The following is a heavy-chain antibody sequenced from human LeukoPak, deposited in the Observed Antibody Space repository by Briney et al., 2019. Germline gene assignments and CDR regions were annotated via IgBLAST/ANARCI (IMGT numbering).Heavy chain of an antibody. V-gene: IGHV1-18*04. CDR1: GYTFTGYY. CDR2: ISAYNGNT. Sequence: ASVKVSCKASGYTFTGYYMHWVRQAPGQGLEWMGWISAYNGNTNYAQKLQGRVTMTTDTSTSTAYMELRSLRSDDTAVYYCARIGSSSFSYYYYYMDVWGKGTTVTVSS. CDR3: ARIGSSSFSYYYYYMDV. D-gene: IGHD6-6*01. J-gene: IGHJ6*03.